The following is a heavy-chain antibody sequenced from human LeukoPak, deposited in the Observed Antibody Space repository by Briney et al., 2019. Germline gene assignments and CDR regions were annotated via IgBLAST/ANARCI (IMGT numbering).Heavy chain of an antibody. V-gene: IGHV3-7*03. CDR3: AREDSGYDLGY. D-gene: IGHD5-12*01. CDR1: GFTFSSYW. Sequence: PGGSLRLSCAASGFTFSSYWMHWVRQAPGKGLEWVANIKQDGSEKYYVDSVKGRFTISRDNAKNSLYLQMNSLRAEDTAVYYCAREDSGYDLGYWGQGTLVTVSS. J-gene: IGHJ4*02. CDR2: IKQDGSEK.